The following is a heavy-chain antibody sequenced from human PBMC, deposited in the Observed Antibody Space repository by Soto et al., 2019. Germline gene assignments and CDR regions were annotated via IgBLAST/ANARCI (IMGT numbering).Heavy chain of an antibody. CDR2: IIPISGTA. CDR1: GGTFSSYA. V-gene: IGHV1-69*01. J-gene: IGHJ6*02. Sequence: QVQLVQSGAEVKKPGSSVKVSCKASGGTFSSYAISWVRQAPGQGLEWMGGIIPISGTANYAQKFQGRVTITEGESQSTAYMELSSLRSEDTAVYYCARSQGSSTSLEIYYYYYSGMDVWGQGNTVTVSS. CDR3: ARSQGSSTSLEIYYYYYSGMDV. D-gene: IGHD2-2*01.